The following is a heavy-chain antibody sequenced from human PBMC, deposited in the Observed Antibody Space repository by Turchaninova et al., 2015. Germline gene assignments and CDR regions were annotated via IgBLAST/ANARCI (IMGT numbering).Heavy chain of an antibody. V-gene: IGHV4-61*01. CDR3: ARGVDTALVTGRFDP. CDR1: GGSVSSGSSY. CDR2: IYNTGRT. Sequence: QVQLQESGPGLVKPSETLSLTCTVSGGSVSSGSSYWSWIRQPPGKGLEWIAYIYNTGRTNYNPSLKSRVTISVDTSKNQFSLKLSSGTAADTAVYYCARGVDTALVTGRFDPWGQGTLVTVSS. J-gene: IGHJ5*02. D-gene: IGHD5-18*01.